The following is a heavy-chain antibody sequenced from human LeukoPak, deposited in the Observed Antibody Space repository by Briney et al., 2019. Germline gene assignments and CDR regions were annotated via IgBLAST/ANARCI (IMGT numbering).Heavy chain of an antibody. V-gene: IGHV5-51*01. CDR1: GYSFTSNW. Sequence: GESLKIPCKGSGYSFTSNWIGWVRQMPGKGLEWMGIIYPGDSDTRYSPSFQGQVTISADKSINTAYLQWSSLRASDTAMYYCARRGPVEMTTPSVDYWGQGTLVTVSS. D-gene: IGHD5-24*01. CDR2: IYPGDSDT. J-gene: IGHJ4*02. CDR3: ARRGPVEMTTPSVDY.